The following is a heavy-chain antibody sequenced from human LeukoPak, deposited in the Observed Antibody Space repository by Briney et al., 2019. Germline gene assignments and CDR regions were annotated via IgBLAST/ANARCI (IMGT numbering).Heavy chain of an antibody. J-gene: IGHJ4*02. CDR3: ARGWVSSFTPFDY. V-gene: IGHV4-39*07. D-gene: IGHD2-15*01. CDR2: IYFSGST. Sequence: SETLSLTCTVSGGSISSSSYSWGWIRQPPGKGLEWIGSIYFSGSTSHNPSLTSRVTISMDTSKNQFSLKLSSVTAADTAVYYCARGWVSSFTPFDYWGQGTLVTVSS. CDR1: GGSISSSSYS.